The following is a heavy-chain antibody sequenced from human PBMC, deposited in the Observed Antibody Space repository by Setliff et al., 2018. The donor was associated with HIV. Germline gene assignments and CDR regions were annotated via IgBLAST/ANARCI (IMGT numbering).Heavy chain of an antibody. CDR2: VTNTGDT. J-gene: IGHJ4*02. V-gene: IGHV4-4*07. D-gene: IGHD1-1*01. Sequence: SETLSLTCTVSGDSINTPFWWSWIRQPAGKGLEWIGRVTNTGDTSYNPSLKSRVTISMDTSKNFFSLKLTSVTAADSAVYYCARKDWTVAALEYWGQGTLVTVSS. CDR3: ARKDWTVAALEY. CDR1: GDSINTPFW.